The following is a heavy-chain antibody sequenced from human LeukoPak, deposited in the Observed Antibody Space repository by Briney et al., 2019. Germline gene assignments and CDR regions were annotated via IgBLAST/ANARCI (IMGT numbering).Heavy chain of an antibody. V-gene: IGHV3-23*01. CDR2: ISGRGGST. CDR3: VGYYDSSGYYPARDAFDI. CDR1: GFTLSSYA. J-gene: IGHJ3*02. D-gene: IGHD3-22*01. Sequence: GGSLRLSCAASGFTLSSYAMSSVRETLRKGLERVSAISGRGGSTYSADSLKGRVSLSTDNTKHTLYLQMHSLRAEDTSVYYCVGYYDSSGYYPARDAFDIWGQGTMVTVSS.